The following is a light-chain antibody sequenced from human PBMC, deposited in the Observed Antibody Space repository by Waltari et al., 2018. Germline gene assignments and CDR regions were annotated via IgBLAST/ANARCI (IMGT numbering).Light chain of an antibody. J-gene: IGKJ4*01. CDR2: HAS. Sequence: EIVMTQSPDTLSVSPVERVTLSCRASQSISSTLAWHQQTPGQAPRLPIYHASTRATGIPARFSGSGSGTEFTLTISSLQSEDFAVYYCQQYNNWPLTFGGGTKVEIK. V-gene: IGKV3-15*01. CDR3: QQYNNWPLT. CDR1: QSISST.